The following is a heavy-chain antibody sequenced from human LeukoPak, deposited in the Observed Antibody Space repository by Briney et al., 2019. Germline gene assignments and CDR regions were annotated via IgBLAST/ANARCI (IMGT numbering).Heavy chain of an antibody. D-gene: IGHD4-23*01. CDR2: TNTDGSST. CDR3: YGANAEH. J-gene: IGHJ1*01. Sequence: GGSLRLSCAASGFTFSSYWMHWVRQAPGKGLVWVSDTNTDGSSTMYADSVKGRFTIARDNAKNTLYLQMNSLRAEDTSVYYCYGANAEHWGQGTLVTVSS. CDR1: GFTFSSYW. V-gene: IGHV3-74*03.